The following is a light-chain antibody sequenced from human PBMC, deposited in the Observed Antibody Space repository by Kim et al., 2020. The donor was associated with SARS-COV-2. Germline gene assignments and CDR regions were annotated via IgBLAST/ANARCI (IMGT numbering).Light chain of an antibody. CDR2: AAS. Sequence: AIRMTQSPSSFSASTGDRVTITCRASQSINSNLAWYQQKPGKAPKLLTYAASTLQTGVPSRFSGSGSGTEFTLTISRLQSEDFATYYCQQFYTYPFTFGPGTKVDIK. J-gene: IGKJ3*01. V-gene: IGKV1-8*01. CDR3: QQFYTYPFT. CDR1: QSINSN.